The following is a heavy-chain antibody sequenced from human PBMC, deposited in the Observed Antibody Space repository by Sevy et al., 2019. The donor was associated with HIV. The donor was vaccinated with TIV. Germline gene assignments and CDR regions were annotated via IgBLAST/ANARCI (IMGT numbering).Heavy chain of an antibody. CDR2: ISGSGGST. D-gene: IGHD6-13*01. CDR1: GFTFSSSA. V-gene: IGHV3-23*01. Sequence: GGSLRLSCVASGFTFSSSAMSWVRQVPGKGLDWVSTISGSGGSTYYADSVKGRFTIPRDNSKNTLYLQMNKMRAEDTAVYYCAKDPVRSLAAHYFDPGGQGTLVTVSS. CDR3: AKDPVRSLAAHYFDP. J-gene: IGHJ4*02.